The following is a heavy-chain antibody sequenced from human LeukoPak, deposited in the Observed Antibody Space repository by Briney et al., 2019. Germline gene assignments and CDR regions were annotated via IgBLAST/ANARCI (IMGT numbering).Heavy chain of an antibody. V-gene: IGHV1-69*13. D-gene: IGHD6-19*01. Sequence: SVKVSCKASGGTFSSYAISWVRQAPGQGLEWMGGIVPIFGTANYAQKFQGRATITADESTSTAYMELSSLRSEDTAVYYCARDRLATRWFDPWGQGTLVTVSS. CDR1: GGTFSSYA. CDR3: ARDRLATRWFDP. J-gene: IGHJ5*02. CDR2: IVPIFGTA.